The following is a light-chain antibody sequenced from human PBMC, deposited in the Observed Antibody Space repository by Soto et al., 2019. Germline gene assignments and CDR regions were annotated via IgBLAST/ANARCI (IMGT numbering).Light chain of an antibody. V-gene: IGKV3-20*01. CDR1: QSVSSSY. J-gene: IGKJ1*01. Sequence: ELVLTQSPGTLSLSPGERTTLSCRASQSVSSSYLAWYQQKPGQAPRLLIYGASTRATGIPERFSGSGSGTDFTLTISRLEPEDFAVYYCQEYGRSRTFGQGTKVEIK. CDR2: GAS. CDR3: QEYGRSRT.